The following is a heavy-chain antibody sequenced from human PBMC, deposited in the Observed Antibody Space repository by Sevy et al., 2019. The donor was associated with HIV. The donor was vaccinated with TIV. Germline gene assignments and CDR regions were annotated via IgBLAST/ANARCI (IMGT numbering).Heavy chain of an antibody. J-gene: IGHJ4*02. Sequence: LRLSCAASGFTFSDYYMSWIRQHPGKGLEWIGYIYYSGRTYYNSSLKSRVTISLDTSKNKFSLKLSSVTAADTAVYYCARSLRFGDLPESLHYWGQGTLVTVSS. CDR1: GFTFSDYY. CDR3: ARSLRFGDLPESLHY. CDR2: IYYSGRT. V-gene: IGHV4-31*02. D-gene: IGHD3-10*01.